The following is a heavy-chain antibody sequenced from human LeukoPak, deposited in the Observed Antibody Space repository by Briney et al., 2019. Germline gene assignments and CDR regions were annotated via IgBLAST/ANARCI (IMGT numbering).Heavy chain of an antibody. J-gene: IGHJ4*02. D-gene: IGHD1-1*01. CDR2: IKHVASET. CDR1: GFIFSNYW. CDR3: ARWNLLSDY. V-gene: IGHV3-7*03. Sequence: PGGSLRLSCATSGFIFSNYWMSWVRQAPGPGVESGANIKHVASETNYVQSVTDRSSISRDNAKNPLYLQMNSPRAEEAVVDCCARWNLLSDYWGQGTLVTVSS.